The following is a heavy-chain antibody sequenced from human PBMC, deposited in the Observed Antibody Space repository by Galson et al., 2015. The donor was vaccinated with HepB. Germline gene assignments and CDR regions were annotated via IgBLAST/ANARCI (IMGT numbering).Heavy chain of an antibody. D-gene: IGHD6-19*01. Sequence: QSGAEVKKPGESLKISCKTSGYSFTKLWIGWVRQMPEKGLEWMGIIYPGDSDTRYSPSFQGQVTVSVDKSISTTYLQWNSLKASDTAMYYCARVSIGMAEFDSWGQGTQVTVSS. CDR1: GYSFTKLW. CDR3: ARVSIGMAEFDS. J-gene: IGHJ4*02. V-gene: IGHV5-51*01. CDR2: IYPGDSDT.